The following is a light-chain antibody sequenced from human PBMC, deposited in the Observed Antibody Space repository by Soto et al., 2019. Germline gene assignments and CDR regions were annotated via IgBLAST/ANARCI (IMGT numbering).Light chain of an antibody. Sequence: DIQMAQSPSSVSASVGDRVTITCRASQDSANWLAWYQQTPGNAPKLLIYAASTWQGGVPSRFSGSGSGTDFTLTISSLQPEDFATYDCQQARSFPPTFGQGTKLEIK. CDR3: QQARSFPPT. V-gene: IGKV1-12*01. CDR2: AAS. CDR1: QDSANW. J-gene: IGKJ2*01.